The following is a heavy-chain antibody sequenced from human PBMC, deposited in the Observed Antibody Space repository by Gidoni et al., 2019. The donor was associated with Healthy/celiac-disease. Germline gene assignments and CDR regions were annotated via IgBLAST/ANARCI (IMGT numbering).Heavy chain of an antibody. D-gene: IGHD4-17*01. J-gene: IGHJ3*02. V-gene: IGHV3-30*06. Sequence: ISRDNSKNTLYLQMNSLRAEDTAVYYCATSSYDYGDYGAFDIWGQGTMVTVSS. CDR3: ATSSYDYGDYGAFDI.